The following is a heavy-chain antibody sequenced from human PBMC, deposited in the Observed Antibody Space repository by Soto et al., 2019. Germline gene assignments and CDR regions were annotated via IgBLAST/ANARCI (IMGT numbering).Heavy chain of an antibody. CDR1: GGSISSSSYY. CDR2: INHSGST. Sequence: PSETLSLTCTVSGGSISSSSYYWGRIRQPPGKGLEWIGEINHSGSTNYNPSLKSRVTISVDTSKNQFSLKLTSVTAADTAVYYCARDKITGLFDYWGQGTLVTVSS. V-gene: IGHV4-39*07. J-gene: IGHJ4*02. D-gene: IGHD2-8*02. CDR3: ARDKITGLFDY.